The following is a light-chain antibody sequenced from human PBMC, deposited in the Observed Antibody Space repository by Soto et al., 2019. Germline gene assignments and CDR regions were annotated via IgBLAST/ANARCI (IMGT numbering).Light chain of an antibody. V-gene: IGKV1-33*01. Sequence: DIQMTQSPSSLSASVGDRVTITCQASQDISNYLNWYQQKPGKAPKLLIYDASNLETGVPSRFSGSGSGTDFTFTISSLQPEDNATYYCQQYENRPYTFGPGTKVDIK. J-gene: IGKJ3*01. CDR2: DAS. CDR1: QDISNY. CDR3: QQYENRPYT.